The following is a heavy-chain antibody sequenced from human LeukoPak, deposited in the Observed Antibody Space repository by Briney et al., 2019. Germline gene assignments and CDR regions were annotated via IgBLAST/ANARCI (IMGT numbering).Heavy chain of an antibody. CDR2: IIPILGIA. Sequence: SVKVSCKASGGTFSSYTISWVRQAPGQGPEWMGRIIPILGIANYAQKFQGRVTITADKSTSTAYMELSSLRSEDTAVYYCARAGVASSSRVYYFDYWGQGTLVTVSS. V-gene: IGHV1-69*02. J-gene: IGHJ4*02. CDR1: GGTFSSYT. D-gene: IGHD3-3*01. CDR3: ARAGVASSSRVYYFDY.